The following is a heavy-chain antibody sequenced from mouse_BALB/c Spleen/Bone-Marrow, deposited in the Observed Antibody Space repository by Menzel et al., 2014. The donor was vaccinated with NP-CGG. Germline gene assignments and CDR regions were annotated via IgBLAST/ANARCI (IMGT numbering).Heavy chain of an antibody. J-gene: IGHJ2*01. Sequence: LVESGPELAKPGASVKMSCKASGYTFTDTWIHWIKQRPGQGLEWIGYTNPSTGYAEYNQNFKDKATLTVDKSSSTAYMQLSSLTSEDSAVYYCARDYWGQGTTLTVSS. CDR3: ARDY. CDR1: GYTFTDTW. V-gene: IGHV1-7*01. CDR2: TNPSTGYA.